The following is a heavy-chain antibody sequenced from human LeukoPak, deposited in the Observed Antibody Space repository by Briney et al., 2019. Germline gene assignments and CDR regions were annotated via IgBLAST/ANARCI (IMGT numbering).Heavy chain of an antibody. Sequence: PGRSLRLSCAASGFTFSSYAMHWVRQAPGKGLEWVAVISYDGSNKYYADFARGRFAISRDESENTLYLQMNSLRVEDTAVYFCARDRAANQDWVEFDPWGQGTPVIVSS. V-gene: IGHV3-30*09. CDR3: ARDRAANQDWVEFDP. CDR2: ISYDGSNK. D-gene: IGHD3/OR15-3a*01. J-gene: IGHJ5*02. CDR1: GFTFSSYA.